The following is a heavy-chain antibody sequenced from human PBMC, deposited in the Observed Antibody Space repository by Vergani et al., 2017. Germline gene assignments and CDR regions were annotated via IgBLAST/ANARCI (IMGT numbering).Heavy chain of an antibody. CDR3: ARAGGSIAARVFDY. Sequence: QVQLQESGPGLVKPSETLSLTCTVSGGSISSYYWSWIRQPPGKGLEWIGYTYYSGSTNYNPSLKSRVTISVDTSKNQFSLKLSSVTAADTAVYYCARAGGSIAARVFDYWGQGTLVTVSS. V-gene: IGHV4-59*01. CDR1: GGSISSYY. J-gene: IGHJ4*02. D-gene: IGHD6-6*01. CDR2: TYYSGST.